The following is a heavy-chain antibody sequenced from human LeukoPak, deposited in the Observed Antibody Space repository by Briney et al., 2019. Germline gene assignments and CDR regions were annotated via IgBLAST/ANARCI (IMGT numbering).Heavy chain of an antibody. V-gene: IGHV1-69*13. CDR3: ARDTVASLDY. Sequence: SVKVSCKASEVTXSSYAISGVRQAPGQGLEWMGGIIPMFGTTNYAQKFQGRVTITADESTSTAYVELSSLRSEDTAIYYCARDTVASLDYWGQGTLVTVSS. J-gene: IGHJ4*02. CDR1: EVTXSSYA. CDR2: IIPMFGTT. D-gene: IGHD6-19*01.